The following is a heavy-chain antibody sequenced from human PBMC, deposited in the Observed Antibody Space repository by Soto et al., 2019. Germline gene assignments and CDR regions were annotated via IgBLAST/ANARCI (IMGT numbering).Heavy chain of an antibody. CDR1: GGTFSTST. Sequence: QVQLVQSGAEVKEPGSSVKVSCKASGGTFSTSTFTWVRQAPGQGLEWMGRIIPILDTADYAQKFQGNVTITADKSTSTXXMELSSLRSEDTGMYYCARDAPSGSVFRGYAAMDIWGQGTLVTVSP. J-gene: IGHJ4*02. CDR3: ARDAPSGSVFRGYAAMDI. V-gene: IGHV1-69*08. CDR2: IIPILDTA. D-gene: IGHD5-12*01.